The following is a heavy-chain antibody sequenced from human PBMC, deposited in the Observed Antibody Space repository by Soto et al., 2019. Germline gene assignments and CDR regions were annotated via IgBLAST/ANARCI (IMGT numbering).Heavy chain of an antibody. V-gene: IGHV4-4*02. CDR3: ARVTPSPSSIAARPIDY. J-gene: IGHJ4*02. CDR1: GGSISSSNW. CDR2: IYHSGST. D-gene: IGHD6-6*01. Sequence: SETLSLTCAVSGGSISSSNWRSWVRQPPGKGLEWIGEIYHSGSTNYNPSLKSRVTMSVDKSKNQFSLKLSSVTAADTAVYYCARVTPSPSSIAARPIDYWGQGTLVTVSS.